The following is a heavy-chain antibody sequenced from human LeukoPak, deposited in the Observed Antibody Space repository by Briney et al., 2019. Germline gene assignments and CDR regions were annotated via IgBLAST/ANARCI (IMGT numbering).Heavy chain of an antibody. CDR3: TRHPDYDYVWGSYRYTNY. CDR2: IRSKANSYAT. CDR1: GFTFSGSA. D-gene: IGHD3-16*02. J-gene: IGHJ4*02. Sequence: GGSLRLSCAASGFTFSGSAMHWVRQASRKGLEWVGRIRSKANSYATAYAASVKGRFTISRDDSKNTAYLQMNSLKTEDTAVYYCTRHPDYDYVWGSYRYTNYWGQGTLVTVSS. V-gene: IGHV3-73*01.